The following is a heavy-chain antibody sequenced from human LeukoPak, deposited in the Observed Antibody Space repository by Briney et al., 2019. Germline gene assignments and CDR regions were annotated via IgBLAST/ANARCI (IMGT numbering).Heavy chain of an antibody. CDR3: AREGIAAAGTYAFDI. CDR2: INHSGST. V-gene: IGHV4-34*01. D-gene: IGHD6-13*01. CDR1: GGSFSGYY. Sequence: SSETLSLTCAVYGGSFSGYYWSWIRQPPGKGLEWIGEINHSGSTNYNPSLKSRVTISVDTSKNQFSLKLSSVTAADTAVYYCAREGIAAAGTYAFDIWGQGTMVTVSS. J-gene: IGHJ3*02.